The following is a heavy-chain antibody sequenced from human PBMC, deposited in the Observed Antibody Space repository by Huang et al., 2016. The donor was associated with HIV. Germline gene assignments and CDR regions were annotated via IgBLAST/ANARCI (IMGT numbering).Heavy chain of an antibody. CDR1: AVTFRSYA. CDR3: AKVASGYDFSARGSDWFDP. CDR2: TSGSGGNT. V-gene: IGHV3-23*01. J-gene: IGHJ5*02. Sequence: EMQLLESGGGLVQPGGSLRLSCAASAVTFRSYAMTWVRQAPGKGLEWVAATSGSGGNTYFADPVKGRFTIPRDNSKNTLYLQMNSLRAEDTAVYYCAKVASGYDFSARGSDWFDPWGQGTLVSVSS. D-gene: IGHD5-12*01.